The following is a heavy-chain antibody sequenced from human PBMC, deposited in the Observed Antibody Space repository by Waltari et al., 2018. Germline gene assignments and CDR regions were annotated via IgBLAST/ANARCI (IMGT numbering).Heavy chain of an antibody. V-gene: IGHV3-23*04. CDR1: GFTFSSYA. CDR2: ISGSGGST. Sequence: EVQLVESRGGLVQPGGSLRLSCAASGFTFSSYAMSWVRQAPGKGLEWVSAISGSGGSTYYADSVKGRFTISRDNSKNTLYLQMNSLRAEDTAVYYCAKTSGGDYYYYYYMDVWGKGTTVTVSS. CDR3: AKTSGGDYYYYYYMDV. D-gene: IGHD3-10*01. J-gene: IGHJ6*03.